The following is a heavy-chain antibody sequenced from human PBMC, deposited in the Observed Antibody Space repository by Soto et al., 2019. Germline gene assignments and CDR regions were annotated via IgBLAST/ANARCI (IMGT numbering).Heavy chain of an antibody. J-gene: IGHJ5*02. D-gene: IGHD6-6*01. CDR1: GYSFTSHG. CDR2: ISAYNGNT. CDR3: ARNWSSKAAHHNVFDP. Sequence: ASVKVPCKASGYSFTSHGIIRLRQAPGPGLEWMGWISAYNGNTNYAQKLQGRVTMTTDTSTSTAYMELRSLRSDDTAVYYWARNWSSKAAHHNVFDPWGQGNLVTVS. V-gene: IGHV1-18*01.